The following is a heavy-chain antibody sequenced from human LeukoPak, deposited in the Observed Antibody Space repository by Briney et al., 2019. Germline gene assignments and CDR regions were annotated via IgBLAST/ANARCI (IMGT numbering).Heavy chain of an antibody. J-gene: IGHJ3*02. Sequence: GGSLRLSCAASGFTFSSYGMHWVRQAPGKGLEWVAVISYDGSNKYYADSVKGRFTISRDNSKDTLFLEMNSLRAEDTAVYYCAKALTSGWYLDAFNIWGQGTMVTVSS. CDR2: ISYDGSNK. CDR1: GFTFSSYG. CDR3: AKALTSGWYLDAFNI. V-gene: IGHV3-30*18. D-gene: IGHD6-19*01.